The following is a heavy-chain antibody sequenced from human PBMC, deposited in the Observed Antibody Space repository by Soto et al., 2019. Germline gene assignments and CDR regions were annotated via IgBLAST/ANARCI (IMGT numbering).Heavy chain of an antibody. J-gene: IGHJ6*02. Sequence: QVQLVQSGAEVKKPGASVKVSCKASGYNFTSYDINWVRQATGQGLEWMGWMNPNSGNTGYAQKFQRRVNMTRNTSISTAYMELSSLRSEDTAVYYWARLRSTMVRGVSGYDYYYGMDVWGRGTTVTVSS. V-gene: IGHV1-8*01. D-gene: IGHD3-10*01. CDR3: ARLRSTMVRGVSGYDYYYGMDV. CDR2: MNPNSGNT. CDR1: GYNFTSYD.